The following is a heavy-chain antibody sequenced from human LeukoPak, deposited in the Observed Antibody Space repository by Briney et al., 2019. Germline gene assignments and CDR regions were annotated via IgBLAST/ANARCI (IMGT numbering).Heavy chain of an antibody. D-gene: IGHD2-2*01. V-gene: IGHV4-34*01. CDR2: INHSGST. J-gene: IGHJ6*02. CDR1: GGSFSGYY. Sequence: ASETLSLTCAVYGGSFSGYYWSWIRQPPGKGLEWIGEINHSGSTNYNPSLKSRVTISVDMSKNQFSLKLSSVTAADTAVYYCARVLLGYCSSTSCYQDYYYYGMDVWGLGTTVTVSS. CDR3: ARVLLGYCSSTSCYQDYYYYGMDV.